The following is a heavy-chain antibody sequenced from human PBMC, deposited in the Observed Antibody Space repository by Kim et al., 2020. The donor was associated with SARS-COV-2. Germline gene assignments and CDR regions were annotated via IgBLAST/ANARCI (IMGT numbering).Heavy chain of an antibody. CDR2: IYYSGNT. Sequence: SETLSLTCTVSGGSLSSSSYYWGWIRQPPGEGPEWIGNIYYSGNTYYNPSLKSRVPISGDTSKNQFSLNLSSVTATDTAVYYCVSSGKLGYYFDYWVQGTLVTVSS. D-gene: IGHD3-3*02. CDR3: VSSGKLGYYFDY. CDR1: GGSLSSSSYY. J-gene: IGHJ4*02. V-gene: IGHV4-39*01.